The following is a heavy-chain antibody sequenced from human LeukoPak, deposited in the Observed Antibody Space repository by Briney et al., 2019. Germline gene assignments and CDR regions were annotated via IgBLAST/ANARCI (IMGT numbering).Heavy chain of an antibody. CDR1: GYSIGSGYY. CDR3: ARDGGVLRFLEWLYAFDI. J-gene: IGHJ3*02. Sequence: SETLSLTCAVSGYSIGSGYYWGWIRQPPGKGLEWIGSIYHTGITSYNPSLKSRVTISADTSKNQFSLNLTSVTAADTAVYYCARDGGVLRFLEWLYAFDIWGQGTMVIVSS. D-gene: IGHD3-3*01. V-gene: IGHV4-38-2*02. CDR2: IYHTGIT.